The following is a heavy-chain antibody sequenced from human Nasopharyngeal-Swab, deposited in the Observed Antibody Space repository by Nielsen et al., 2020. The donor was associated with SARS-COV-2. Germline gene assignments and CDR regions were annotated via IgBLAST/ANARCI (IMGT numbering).Heavy chain of an antibody. CDR3: ARGRTSSYYYDSSGYYFDY. J-gene: IGHJ4*02. CDR2: INHSGST. CDR1: GGSFSGYF. V-gene: IGHV4-34*01. D-gene: IGHD3-22*01. Sequence: SETLSLTCAVYGGSFSGYFWSWIRKPPGKGLEWIGEINHSGSTNYNPSLKSRVTISVDTSKNQFSLKLSSVTAADTAVYYCARGRTSSYYYDSSGYYFDYWGQGTLVTVSS.